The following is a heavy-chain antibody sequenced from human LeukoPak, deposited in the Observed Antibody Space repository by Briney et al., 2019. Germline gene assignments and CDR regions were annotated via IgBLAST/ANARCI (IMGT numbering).Heavy chain of an antibody. V-gene: IGHV1-18*04. CDR1: GYTFTSYG. Sequence: ASVKVSCKASGYTFTSYGTSWVRQAPGQGLEWMGWISAYNGNTNYAQKLQGRVTMTTDTSTSTAYMELRSLRSDDTAVYYCARGGATVTAYYWYYGMDVWGKGTTVTVSS. J-gene: IGHJ6*04. CDR3: ARGGATVTAYYWYYGMDV. CDR2: ISAYNGNT. D-gene: IGHD4-17*01.